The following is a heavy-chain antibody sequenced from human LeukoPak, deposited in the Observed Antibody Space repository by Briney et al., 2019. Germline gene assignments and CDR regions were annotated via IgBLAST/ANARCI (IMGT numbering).Heavy chain of an antibody. CDR3: ARGATDTTRWFDP. J-gene: IGHJ5*02. CDR1: GFTFSTYS. Sequence: GGSLRLSCAASGFTFSTYSMAWVRQAPGKGLEWVSIISRASESIFYADSVKGRFTISRDNAKNSLYLQMNGLRAEDTAAYYCARGATDTTRWFDPWGQGTLVTVSS. CDR2: ISRASESI. D-gene: IGHD1-7*01. V-gene: IGHV3-21*01.